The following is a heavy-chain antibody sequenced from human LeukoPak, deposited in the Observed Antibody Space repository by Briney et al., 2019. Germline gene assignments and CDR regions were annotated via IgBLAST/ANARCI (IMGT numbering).Heavy chain of an antibody. D-gene: IGHD2-2*02. J-gene: IGHJ4*02. CDR3: ARDAAVHYFDY. Sequence: PSETLSLTCTVSGGSIISYYRTWIRQPAGKGLEWIGRIYSSGSTNYNPSLKSRVTVSVDTSKNRFSLKLISVTAADTAVYYCARDAAVHYFDYWGQGTLVTVSS. CDR1: GGSIISYY. CDR2: IYSSGST. V-gene: IGHV4-4*07.